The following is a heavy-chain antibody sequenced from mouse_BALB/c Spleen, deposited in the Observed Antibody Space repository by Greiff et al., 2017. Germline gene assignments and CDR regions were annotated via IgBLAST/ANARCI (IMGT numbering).Heavy chain of an antibody. CDR2: IYPSDSYT. D-gene: IGHD1-2*01. Sequence: QVQLQQPGAELVRPGASVKLSCKASGYTFTSYWINWVKQRPGQGLEWIGNIYPSDSYTNYNQKFKDKATLTVDKSSSTAYMQLSSPTSEDSAVYYCTRGGHYYDYWGQGTAVTVSS. V-gene: IGHV1-69*02. CDR1: GYTFTSYW. CDR3: TRGGHYYDY. J-gene: IGHJ4*01.